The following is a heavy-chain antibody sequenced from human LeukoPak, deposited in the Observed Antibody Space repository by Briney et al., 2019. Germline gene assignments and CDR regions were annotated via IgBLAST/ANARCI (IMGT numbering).Heavy chain of an antibody. CDR3: ANPSSSWYAY. Sequence: PGGSLRPSCAASGFTFSDYYMSWIRQAPGKGLEWVSAISGSGGSTYYADSVKGRFTISRDNSKNTLYLQMNSLRAEDTAVYYCANPSSSWYAYWGQGTLVAVSS. V-gene: IGHV3-23*01. CDR1: GFTFSDYY. J-gene: IGHJ4*02. D-gene: IGHD6-13*01. CDR2: ISGSGGST.